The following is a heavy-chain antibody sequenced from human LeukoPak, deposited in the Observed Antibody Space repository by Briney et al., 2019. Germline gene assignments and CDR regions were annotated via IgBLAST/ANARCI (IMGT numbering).Heavy chain of an antibody. V-gene: IGHV5-51*01. D-gene: IGHD3-9*01. J-gene: IGHJ4*02. CDR1: GYSFTSYW. CDR3: ARLTYDILTGYIFDY. Sequence: GESLKISCKGSGYSFTSYWIGWVRQLPGKGLEWMGIIYPGDSDTRYSPSFQGQVTISADKSISTAYLQWSSLKASDTAMYYCARLTYDILTGYIFDYRGQGTLVTVSS. CDR2: IYPGDSDT.